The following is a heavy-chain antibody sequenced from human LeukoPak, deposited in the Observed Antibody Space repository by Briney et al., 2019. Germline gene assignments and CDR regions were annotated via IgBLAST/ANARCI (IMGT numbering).Heavy chain of an antibody. J-gene: IGHJ4*02. Sequence: GGSLRLSGAAPAFTFSICHMHWVRQPTGKGLEWVSCTDTGGDKDYAGSVKGRFTISRENAKNSLYLQMKTLRAGDTAVYYCAKERSSAPWGQQLPSLDYWGQGTLVTVPS. CDR1: AFTFSICH. D-gene: IGHD6-13*01. V-gene: IGHV3-13*04. CDR2: TDTGGDK. CDR3: AKERSSAPWGQQLPSLDY.